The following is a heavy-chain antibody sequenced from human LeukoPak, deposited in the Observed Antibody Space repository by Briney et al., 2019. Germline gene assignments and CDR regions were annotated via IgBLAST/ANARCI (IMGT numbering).Heavy chain of an antibody. D-gene: IGHD2-15*01. CDR3: ARDFDIGYFDS. V-gene: IGHV1-2*02. CDR2: IKPDNGET. J-gene: IGHJ4*02. Sequence: GASVKVSCKASTLIGHYIHWVRQAPGQGLEWMGWIKPDNGETYYAQKFQGRVTLTRDTSQITVCMELRSLRSDDTAFYYCARDFDIGYFDSWGQGTLVTVSS. CDR1: TLIGHY.